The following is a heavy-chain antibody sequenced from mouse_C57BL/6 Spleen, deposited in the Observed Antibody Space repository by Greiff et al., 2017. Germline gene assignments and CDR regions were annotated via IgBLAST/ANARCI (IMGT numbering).Heavy chain of an antibody. CDR3: AIPQLATGAMDY. Sequence: QVQLQQPGAELVKPGASVTLSCKASGYTFTSYWMHWVKQRPGQGLEWIGMIHPNSGSTNYTEKFKSKATLTVDKSSSTAYMQLSSLTSEDSAVYYCAIPQLATGAMDYWGQGTSVTVSS. CDR1: GYTFTSYW. V-gene: IGHV1-64*01. CDR2: IHPNSGST. D-gene: IGHD3-1*01. J-gene: IGHJ4*01.